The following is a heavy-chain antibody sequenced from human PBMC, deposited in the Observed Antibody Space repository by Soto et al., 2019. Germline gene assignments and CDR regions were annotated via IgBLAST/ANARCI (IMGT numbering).Heavy chain of an antibody. Sequence: GGSLRLSCAASGFTFGSYAMHWVRQAPGKGLEWVAVISYDGSNKYYADSVKGRFTISRDNSKNTLYLQMNSLRAEDTAVYYCARDRYYYDSSGYYPSGTDVWGQGTTVTVSS. J-gene: IGHJ6*02. CDR1: GFTFGSYA. V-gene: IGHV3-30-3*01. CDR3: ARDRYYYDSSGYYPSGTDV. D-gene: IGHD3-22*01. CDR2: ISYDGSNK.